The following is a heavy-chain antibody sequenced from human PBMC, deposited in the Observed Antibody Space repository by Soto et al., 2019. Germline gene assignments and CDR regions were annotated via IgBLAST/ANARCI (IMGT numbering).Heavy chain of an antibody. D-gene: IGHD3-22*01. Sequence: GSLRLSCAASVFTFSTYAMHWVRQAPGKGLEWVAVISYDGSNKYYADSVKGRFTISRDNSKNTLYLQMNSLRAEDTALYYFVFEDSIAFEPGLFALCGQGTLV. J-gene: IGHJ4*02. CDR1: VFTFSTYA. CDR3: VFEDSIAFEPGLFAL. V-gene: IGHV3-30-3*01. CDR2: ISYDGSNK.